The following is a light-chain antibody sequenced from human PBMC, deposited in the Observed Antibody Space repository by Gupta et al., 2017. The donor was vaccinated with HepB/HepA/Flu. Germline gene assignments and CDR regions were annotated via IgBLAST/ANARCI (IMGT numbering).Light chain of an antibody. Sequence: EKVMTQSPATLSVSPGERATLSCRASPSVSSNLAWYQQKPGQAPRLLIYGANTRATGIPARFSGSGSGTEFTLTISSLQSEDFAVYYCQQYNNWPTWTFGQGTKVEIK. CDR2: GAN. CDR1: PSVSSN. J-gene: IGKJ1*01. V-gene: IGKV3-15*01. CDR3: QQYNNWPTWT.